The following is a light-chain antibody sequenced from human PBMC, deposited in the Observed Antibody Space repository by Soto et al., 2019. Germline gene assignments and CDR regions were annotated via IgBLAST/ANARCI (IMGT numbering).Light chain of an antibody. J-gene: IGLJ2*01. Sequence: QSVLTQPPSVSAAPGQTVTISCSGSSSNIAHNYVSWYQQLPGTAPKLLIYDNDKRPSGIPDRFSGSKSGTSATLGITGLQTGDEADYYCGTWDSSLSAVVFGGGTQLTVL. CDR2: DND. V-gene: IGLV1-51*01. CDR1: SSNIAHNY. CDR3: GTWDSSLSAVV.